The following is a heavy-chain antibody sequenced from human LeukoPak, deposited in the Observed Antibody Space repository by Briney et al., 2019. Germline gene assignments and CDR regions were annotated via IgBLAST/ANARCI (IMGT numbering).Heavy chain of an antibody. Sequence: ASVKVSCKPSVGTFSSYALSWVRQAPGQGLECMGGIIPIFGTANYAQKFQGRVTITTDESTSTPYMELRSLRSEDTAVYYCASSGFIAAADATFDYWGQGTLVSVSS. J-gene: IGHJ4*02. V-gene: IGHV1-69*05. CDR1: VGTFSSYA. CDR2: IIPIFGTA. D-gene: IGHD6-13*01. CDR3: ASSGFIAAADATFDY.